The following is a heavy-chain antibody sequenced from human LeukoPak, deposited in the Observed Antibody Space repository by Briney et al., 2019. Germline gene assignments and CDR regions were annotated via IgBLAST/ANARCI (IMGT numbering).Heavy chain of an antibody. Sequence: GESLKISCKGSGYSFTSYWIGWVRQMPGKGLEWRGIIYPGDSATRYSPSFQGQVTISADKSISTAYLQWSSLKASDTAMYYCARHLVEWPHQPARNEYPFNWFDPWGQGTLVTVSS. CDR3: ARHLVEWPHQPARNEYPFNWFDP. V-gene: IGHV5-51*01. CDR2: IYPGDSAT. D-gene: IGHD1-26*01. J-gene: IGHJ5*02. CDR1: GYSFTSYW.